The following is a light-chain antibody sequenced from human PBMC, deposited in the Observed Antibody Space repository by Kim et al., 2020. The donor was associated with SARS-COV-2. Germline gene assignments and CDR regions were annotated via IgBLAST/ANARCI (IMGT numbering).Light chain of an antibody. CDR3: QQYNLYPRT. CDR2: DAS. CDR1: QSSTRW. Sequence: ASEEDRVTITCRASQSSTRWWAWYQPNPGKALKLLISDASTLQGGVPSMFSGSGSGTDFTLTITSLQPDAFATYYCQQYNLYPRTFGGGTKVDIK. J-gene: IGKJ4*01. V-gene: IGKV1-5*01.